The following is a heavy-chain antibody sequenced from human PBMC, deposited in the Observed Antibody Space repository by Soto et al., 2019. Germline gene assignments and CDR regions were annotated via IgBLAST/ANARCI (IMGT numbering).Heavy chain of an antibody. J-gene: IGHJ4*02. V-gene: IGHV2-5*02. CDR1: GFSLSTSGVG. Sequence: QITLKESGPTLVKPTQTLTLTCTFSGFSLSTSGVGVGWIRQPPGKALEWLALIYWDDDKRYSPSLQSRLTITKDTSKNQVVLTMTNMDPVDTATYYCAHLYDSSGYYDKNFDYWGQGTLVTVSS. D-gene: IGHD3-22*01. CDR2: IYWDDDK. CDR3: AHLYDSSGYYDKNFDY.